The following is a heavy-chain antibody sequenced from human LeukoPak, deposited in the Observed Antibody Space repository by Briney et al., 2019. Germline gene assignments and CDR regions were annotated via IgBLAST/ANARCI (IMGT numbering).Heavy chain of an antibody. Sequence: PGGSLRLSCAASGFAFNSYWMSWVRQTPGKGLEWVATMDGGGSATYYVDSVKGRFTISRDNAKNSLYLQMSNLRAEDTAVYFCARGGGLDVWGQGATVTVSS. CDR1: GFAFNSYW. CDR3: ARGGGLDV. D-gene: IGHD3-16*01. CDR2: MDGGGSAT. V-gene: IGHV3-7*03. J-gene: IGHJ6*02.